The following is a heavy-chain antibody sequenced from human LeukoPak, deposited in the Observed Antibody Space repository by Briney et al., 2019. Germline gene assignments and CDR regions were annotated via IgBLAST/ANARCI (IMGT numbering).Heavy chain of an antibody. Sequence: GGSLRLSCAASGFTFSSYEMNWVRQAPGKGLEWVSYISSSGSTIYYADSVKGRLTISRDNAKNSLYLQMNSLRAEDTAVYYCAELGITMIGGVWGKGNTVTISS. V-gene: IGHV3-48*03. CDR1: GFTFSSYE. CDR3: AELGITMIGGV. D-gene: IGHD3-10*02. CDR2: ISSSGSTI. J-gene: IGHJ6*04.